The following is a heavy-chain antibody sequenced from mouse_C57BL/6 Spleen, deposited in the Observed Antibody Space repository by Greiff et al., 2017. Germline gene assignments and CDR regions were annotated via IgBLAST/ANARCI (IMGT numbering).Heavy chain of an antibody. V-gene: IGHV1-81*01. J-gene: IGHJ4*01. CDR2: IYPRSGNT. Sequence: VQLQQSGAELARPGASVKLSCKASGYTFTSYGISWVKQRTGQGLEWIGEIYPRSGNTYYNEKFKGKATLTADKSSSTAYMELRSLTSEDSAVYFCAIGSSFYAMDYWGQGTSVTVSS. CDR3: AIGSSFYAMDY. CDR1: GYTFTSYG. D-gene: IGHD1-1*01.